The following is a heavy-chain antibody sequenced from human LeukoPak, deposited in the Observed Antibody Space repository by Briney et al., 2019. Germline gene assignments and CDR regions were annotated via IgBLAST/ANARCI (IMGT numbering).Heavy chain of an antibody. D-gene: IGHD5-18*01. CDR3: ASCGYRYGQYYYYMDV. Sequence: GGSLRLSCAAPGFTVSTNYMSWVRQAPGKGLEWVSVIERGGKTSYADSVKGRFSISRDNSKNTLYLQMNSLRAEDTALYYCASCGYRYGQYYYYMDVWGKGTTVTVSS. CDR1: GFTVSTNY. V-gene: IGHV3-53*01. CDR2: IERGGKT. J-gene: IGHJ6*03.